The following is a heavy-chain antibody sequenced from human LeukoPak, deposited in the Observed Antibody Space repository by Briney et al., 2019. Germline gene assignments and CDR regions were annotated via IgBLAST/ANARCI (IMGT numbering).Heavy chain of an antibody. D-gene: IGHD6-13*01. CDR2: IKPNNGGT. CDR3: AIAGIAGAGGYNCFHP. V-gene: IGHV1-2*02. J-gene: IGHJ5*02. CDR1: GYTFTGYY. Sequence: ASVKVSCKASGYTFTGYYMYWVRHAPRQGLEWMGWIKPNNGGTNYAQKSHSRVTTTTDTPISTAYMELSRLRSDDTAVYYCAIAGIAGAGGYNCFHPWGQGTVVTVSS.